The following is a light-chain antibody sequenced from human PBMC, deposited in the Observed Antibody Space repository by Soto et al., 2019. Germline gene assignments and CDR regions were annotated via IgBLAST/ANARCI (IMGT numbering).Light chain of an antibody. Sequence: QSALTQPPSESATPGQRVTISCSGSGSNIGTHAVNWYQQVPGTAPTLLIFRNHQRPSGVPDRFSGSKSGTSASLAISGPQSEDEADYYCAAWDDSLRAVVFGGGTKLTVL. CDR2: RNH. J-gene: IGLJ2*01. V-gene: IGLV1-44*01. CDR3: AAWDDSLRAVV. CDR1: GSNIGTHA.